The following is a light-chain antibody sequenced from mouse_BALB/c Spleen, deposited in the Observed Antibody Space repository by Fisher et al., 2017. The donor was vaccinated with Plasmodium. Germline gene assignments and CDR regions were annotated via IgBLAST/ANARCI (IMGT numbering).Light chain of an antibody. CDR3: QQSDSWPLT. V-gene: IGKV5-43*01. CDR2: YAS. J-gene: IGKJ5*01. CDR1: QSTSNH. Sequence: DIVITQTPATLSVTPGDSVSLSCRASQSTSNHLHWYQQKSHESPRLLITYASQSISGIPSRFSGSGSGTDFTLSINSVETEDFGMYFCQQSDSWPLTFGTGTKLELK.